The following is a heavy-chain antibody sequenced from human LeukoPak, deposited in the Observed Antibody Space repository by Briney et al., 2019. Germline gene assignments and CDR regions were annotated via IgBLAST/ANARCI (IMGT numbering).Heavy chain of an antibody. J-gene: IGHJ6*03. CDR2: INPTSGGT. CDR3: ARGLRGGSYYGSGSYYNPSNYYYYYYMDV. CDR1: GYTFTGCY. V-gene: IGHV1-2*02. D-gene: IGHD3-10*01. Sequence: ASVKVSCKASGYTFTGCYMHWVRQAPGQGLEWMGWINPTSGGTNYAQKFQDRVTMTRDTSISTAYMELSRLRSDDTAVYYCARGLRGGSYYGSGSYYNPSNYYYYYYMDVWGKGTTVTISS.